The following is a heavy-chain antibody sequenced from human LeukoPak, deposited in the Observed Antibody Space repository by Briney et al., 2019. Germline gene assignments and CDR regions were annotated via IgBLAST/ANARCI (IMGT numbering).Heavy chain of an antibody. Sequence: GGSLRLSCAASGFTFSSYAMSWVRQAPGKGLEWVSAISGSGGSTYYADSVKGRFTISRDNSKNTLYLQMNSLRAEDTAVYYCARGWGGARYCSGGSCYLAYWGQGTLVTVSS. D-gene: IGHD2-15*01. CDR1: GFTFSSYA. J-gene: IGHJ4*02. CDR3: ARGWGGARYCSGGSCYLAY. CDR2: ISGSGGST. V-gene: IGHV3-23*01.